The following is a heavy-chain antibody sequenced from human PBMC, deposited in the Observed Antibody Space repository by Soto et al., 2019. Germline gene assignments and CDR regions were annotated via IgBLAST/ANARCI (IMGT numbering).Heavy chain of an antibody. Sequence: SETLSLTCTVSGGSISSGDYYWSWIRQPPGKGLEWIGYIYYSGSTYYNPSLKSRVTISVDTSKNQFSLKLSSVTAADTAVYYCANYYYDSSGLYGMDVWGQGTTVTVSS. D-gene: IGHD3-22*01. J-gene: IGHJ6*02. CDR2: IYYSGST. CDR1: GGSISSGDYY. V-gene: IGHV4-30-4*01. CDR3: ANYYYDSSGLYGMDV.